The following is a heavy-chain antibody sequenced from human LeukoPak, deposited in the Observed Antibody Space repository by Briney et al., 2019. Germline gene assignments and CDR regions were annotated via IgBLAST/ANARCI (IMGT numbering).Heavy chain of an antibody. Sequence: ASVKVSCKASGYTFTDYYIHWVQQAPGKGLEWMGHIYPGDGDTIYSANFQGRLTMTADTSIDTVHMELNTLRSEDTAVYYCVTAPGFAGYWGQGTLVTVSS. D-gene: IGHD2-21*01. V-gene: IGHV1-69-2*01. CDR2: IYPGDGDT. CDR1: GYTFTDYY. CDR3: VTAPGFAGY. J-gene: IGHJ4*02.